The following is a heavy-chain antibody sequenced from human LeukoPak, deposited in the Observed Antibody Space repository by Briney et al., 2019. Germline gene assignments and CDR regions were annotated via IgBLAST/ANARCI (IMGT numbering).Heavy chain of an antibody. CDR1: GGSISSGSYY. V-gene: IGHV4-61*02. D-gene: IGHD3-22*01. CDR2: IYTSGST. J-gene: IGHJ5*02. Sequence: PSQTLSLTCTVSGGSISSGSYYWSWIRQPAGKGLEWIGRIYTSGSTNYNPSLKSRVTISVDTSKNQFSLKLSSVTAADTAVYYCARVPYDSSGYYSSSRRGDWFDPWGQGTLVTVSS. CDR3: ARVPYDSSGYYSSSRRGDWFDP.